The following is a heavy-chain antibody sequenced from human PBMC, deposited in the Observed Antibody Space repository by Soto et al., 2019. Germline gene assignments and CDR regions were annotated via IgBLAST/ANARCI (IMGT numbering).Heavy chain of an antibody. Sequence: QVQLQESGPGLVKPSETLSLTCTVSGGSISSYYWSWIRQPPGKGLEWIGYIYYSGSTNYNPSLKSRVTISVDTSKNQFSLKLSSVTAADTAVYYCAREDSSGYYHWFDPWGQGILVTVSS. D-gene: IGHD3-22*01. CDR1: GGSISSYY. J-gene: IGHJ5*02. CDR3: AREDSSGYYHWFDP. CDR2: IYYSGST. V-gene: IGHV4-59*01.